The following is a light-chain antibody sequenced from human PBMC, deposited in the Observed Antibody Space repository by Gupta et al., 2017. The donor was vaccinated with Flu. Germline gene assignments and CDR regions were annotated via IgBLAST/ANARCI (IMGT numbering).Light chain of an antibody. CDR2: DTS. CDR3: LLYDGGARV. V-gene: IGLV7-46*01. CDR1: TVSVTSGHC. Sequence: RTVSVTSGHCPYWFQQTPGQAPKTLISDTSKNHSWTPARFSGSLLGGKAALTLSGAQPEDEAEYYCLLYDGGARVFGGGTKLTVL. J-gene: IGLJ3*02.